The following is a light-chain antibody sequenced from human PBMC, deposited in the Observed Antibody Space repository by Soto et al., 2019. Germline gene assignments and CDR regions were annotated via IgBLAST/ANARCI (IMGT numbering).Light chain of an antibody. CDR3: QQSYSTLWT. CDR2: GAS. J-gene: IGKJ1*01. V-gene: IGKV1-39*01. CDR1: QSISSF. Sequence: DIQMTQSPSSLSASVGDRVTLPCRASQSISSFLNWYQQKPGEAPKLLIYGASTLQSGVPSTFRGSGSGTDFTLTISSLQPEDFATYYCQQSYSTLWTFGQGTKVDIK.